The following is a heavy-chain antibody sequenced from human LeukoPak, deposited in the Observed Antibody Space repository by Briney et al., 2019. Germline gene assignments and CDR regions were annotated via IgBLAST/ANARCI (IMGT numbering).Heavy chain of an antibody. V-gene: IGHV4-38-2*02. D-gene: IGHD4-11*01. CDR1: GYSISSGYY. CDR2: IYHSGST. Sequence: SETLSLTCTVSGYSISSGYYWGWIRQPPGKGLEWIGSIYHSGSTYYNPSLKSRVTISVDTSKNQFSLKLSSVTAADTAVYYCARTDDYSNPGVIDYWGQGTLVTVSS. J-gene: IGHJ4*02. CDR3: ARTDDYSNPGVIDY.